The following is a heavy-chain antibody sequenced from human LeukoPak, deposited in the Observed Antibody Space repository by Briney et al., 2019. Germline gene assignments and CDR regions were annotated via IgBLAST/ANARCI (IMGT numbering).Heavy chain of an antibody. CDR3: ARDTFDY. J-gene: IGHJ4*02. Sequence: GGSLRLSCAASGFTFSSYAMSWVRQAPGKGLEWVSSISSSSSYISYADSVKGRFTISRDNAKNSLYLQMNSLRAEDTAFYYCARDTFDYWGQGTLVTVSS. V-gene: IGHV3-21*01. CDR1: GFTFSSYA. CDR2: ISSSSSYI.